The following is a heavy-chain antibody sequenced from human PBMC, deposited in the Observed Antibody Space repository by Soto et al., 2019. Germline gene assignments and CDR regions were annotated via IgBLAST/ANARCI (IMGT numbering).Heavy chain of an antibody. CDR2: IIPIFGTA. Sequence: GASVKVSCKASGGTFSSYAISWVRQAPGQGLGWMGGIIPIFGTAIYAQKFQGRVTMTEDTSTDTAYMELSSLRSEDTAVYYCETGPQLWSYLYYFEYWGQGTLVTVSS. V-gene: IGHV1-69*06. J-gene: IGHJ4*02. CDR3: ETGPQLWSYLYYFEY. D-gene: IGHD5-18*01. CDR1: GGTFSSYA.